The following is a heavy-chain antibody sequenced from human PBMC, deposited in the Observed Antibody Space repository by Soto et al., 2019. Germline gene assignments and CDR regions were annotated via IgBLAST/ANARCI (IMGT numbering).Heavy chain of an antibody. CDR2: FDPEDGET. Sequence: ASVKVCCKASGYTRTEVSMRGGRQAPGKGLEWMGGFDPEDGETIYAQKFQGRVTMTEDTSTDTAYMELSSLRSEDTAVYYCATDYYDSSGYYNWFDPWGQGTLVTVSS. J-gene: IGHJ5*02. CDR3: ATDYYDSSGYYNWFDP. D-gene: IGHD3-22*01. CDR1: GYTRTEVS. V-gene: IGHV1-24*01.